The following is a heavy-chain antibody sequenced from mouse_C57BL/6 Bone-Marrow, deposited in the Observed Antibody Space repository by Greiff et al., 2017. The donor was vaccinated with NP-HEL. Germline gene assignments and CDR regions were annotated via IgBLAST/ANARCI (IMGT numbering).Heavy chain of an antibody. Sequence: QVQLKESGPELVKPGASVKISCKASGYAFSSSWMNWVKQRPGKGLEWIGRIYPGDGDTNYNGKFKGKATLTADKSSSTAYMQLSSLTSEDSAVYFCARWTTVVAYYFDYWGQGTTLTVSS. J-gene: IGHJ2*01. CDR2: IYPGDGDT. CDR1: GYAFSSSW. CDR3: ARWTTVVAYYFDY. V-gene: IGHV1-82*01. D-gene: IGHD1-1*01.